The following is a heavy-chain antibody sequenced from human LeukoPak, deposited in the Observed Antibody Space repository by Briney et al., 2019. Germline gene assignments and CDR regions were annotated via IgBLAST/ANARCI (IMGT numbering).Heavy chain of an antibody. Sequence: SETLSLTCTVSGGSISSSGYYWGWIRQPPGKGLEWIGYISYSGSTNHTPSLKSRVTLSVDTSKNQFSLKLSSVTAADTAVYFCARDQYCSGGSCSKGVPFDIWGQGTMVTVS. CDR3: ARDQYCSGGSCSKGVPFDI. CDR2: ISYSGST. V-gene: IGHV4-61*08. CDR1: GGSISSSGYY. D-gene: IGHD2-15*01. J-gene: IGHJ3*02.